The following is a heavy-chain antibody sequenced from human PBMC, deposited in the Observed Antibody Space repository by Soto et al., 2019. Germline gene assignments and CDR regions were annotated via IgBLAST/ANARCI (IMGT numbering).Heavy chain of an antibody. CDR3: ARARYFDL. CDR1: GFTFSDYY. CDR2: ISSSTYT. J-gene: IGHJ2*01. V-gene: IGHV3-11*05. Sequence: QVQLVESGGGLVKPGGSLRLSCEASGFTFSDYYMSWIRQAPGKGLEWVSYISSSTYTNYAAAVEGRFTISRDNAKNSLYLQMNSLRDEDTAVYYCARARYFDLWGRGTLVTVSS.